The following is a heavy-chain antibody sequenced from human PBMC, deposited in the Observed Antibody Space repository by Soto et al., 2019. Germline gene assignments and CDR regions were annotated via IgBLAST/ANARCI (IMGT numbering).Heavy chain of an antibody. CDR3: AREGQPAGGTNHDN. D-gene: IGHD6-13*01. V-gene: IGHV3-30*04. CDR1: GFNFSSYA. J-gene: IGHJ4*02. Sequence: GSLRLSCAASGFNFSSYAMHWVRQAPGKGLEWVAVISYDGGKKYYADSAKGRFTISRDNSKNTLYVEMNSLSAEDAAVYYCAREGQPAGGTNHDNWGRGLLVTVSS. CDR2: ISYDGGKK.